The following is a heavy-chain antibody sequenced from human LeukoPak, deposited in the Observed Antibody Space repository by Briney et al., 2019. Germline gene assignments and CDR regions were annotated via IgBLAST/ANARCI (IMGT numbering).Heavy chain of an antibody. Sequence: GGSLRLSCAASGFTFSSYWMHWVRHAPGKGLVWVSRINSDGSSTSYADSVKGRFTISRDNAKNTLYLQMNSLRAEDTAVYYCARAAYCGGDCWYFDYWGQGTLVTVSS. J-gene: IGHJ4*02. CDR1: GFTFSSYW. CDR2: INSDGSST. D-gene: IGHD2-21*02. CDR3: ARAAYCGGDCWYFDY. V-gene: IGHV3-74*01.